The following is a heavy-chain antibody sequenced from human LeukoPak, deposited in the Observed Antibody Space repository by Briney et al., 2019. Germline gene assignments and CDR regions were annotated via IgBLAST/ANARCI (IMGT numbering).Heavy chain of an antibody. CDR3: ARRAGAYSHPYDY. D-gene: IGHD4/OR15-4a*01. J-gene: IGHJ4*02. CDR1: GFTFSRYD. V-gene: IGHV3-48*03. CDR2: ITTSGTNE. Sequence: GGSLRLSCVASGFTFSRYDMHWVRQSTGKGLEWVAYITTSGTNEYYADSVKGRFTISRDNAKNSLYLQMNSLRAEDTAVYYCARRAGAYSHPYDYWGQGTLVTVSS.